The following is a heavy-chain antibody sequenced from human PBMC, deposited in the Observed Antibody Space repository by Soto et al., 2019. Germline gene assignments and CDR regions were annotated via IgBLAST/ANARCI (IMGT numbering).Heavy chain of an antibody. CDR3: ARRREADDYVWGSYYDP. D-gene: IGHD3-16*01. CDR2: IYYSGST. J-gene: IGHJ5*02. Sequence: SETLSLTCTVSGGSISSSSYYWGWIRQPPGKGLEWIGSIYYSGSTYYNPSLKSRVTISVDTSKNQFSLKLSSVTAADTAVYYCARRREADDYVWGSYYDPWGQGTLVTVSS. V-gene: IGHV4-39*01. CDR1: GGSISSSSYY.